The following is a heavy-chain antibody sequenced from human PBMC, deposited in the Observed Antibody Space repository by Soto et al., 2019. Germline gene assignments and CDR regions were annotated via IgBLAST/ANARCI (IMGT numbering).Heavy chain of an antibody. CDR3: ARDCTGGSCFCIY. CDR2: IIPILGIA. CDR1: GGTFSSYT. V-gene: IGHV1-69*04. Sequence: SVKVSCKASGGTFSSYTISWVRQAPGQGLEWMGRIIPILGIANYAQKFQGRVTITADKSTSTAYMELSSLRSDDTAVYYCARDCTGGSCFCIYWGQGTLVTVSS. D-gene: IGHD2-15*01. J-gene: IGHJ4*02.